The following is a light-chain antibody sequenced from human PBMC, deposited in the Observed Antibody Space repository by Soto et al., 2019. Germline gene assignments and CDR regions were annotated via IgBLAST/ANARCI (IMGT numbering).Light chain of an antibody. CDR3: AAWDDSLNGSYV. CDR1: SSNIGSNT. V-gene: IGLV1-44*01. J-gene: IGLJ1*01. CDR2: SNN. Sequence: QSVLTQPPSASGTPGQRVTISCSGSSSNIGSNTVNWYQQLPGTAPKLLIYSNNQRPSGVPDRFSGSKSGTSASLAISGLQSEDEADYYCAAWDDSLNGSYVFGTGTKLPS.